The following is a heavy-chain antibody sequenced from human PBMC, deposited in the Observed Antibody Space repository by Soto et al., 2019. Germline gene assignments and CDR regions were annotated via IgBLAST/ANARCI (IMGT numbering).Heavy chain of an antibody. Sequence: PXETLSLPFTVSGDSISSYSWSWIRQPAGMGLEWIGRVYTSGTTNFNPSLKSRFSMSVDTSKNQFSPRLNSVTAADTAIYFCARDWVNMLRGAPRFDTWGQGILVTVSS. D-gene: IGHD3-10*01. CDR1: GDSISSYS. V-gene: IGHV4-4*07. CDR2: VYTSGTT. J-gene: IGHJ5*02. CDR3: ARDWVNMLRGAPRFDT.